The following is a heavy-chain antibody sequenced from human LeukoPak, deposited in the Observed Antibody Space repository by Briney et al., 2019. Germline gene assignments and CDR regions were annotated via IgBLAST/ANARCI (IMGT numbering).Heavy chain of an antibody. J-gene: IGHJ5*02. CDR3: ARSTGYSSGWYWFDP. Sequence: SVKVSCKASGGTFSSYAISWVRQAPGQGLEWMGRIIPIFGTANYAQKFQGRVTITTDESTSTAYMELSSLRSEDTAVYYCARSTGYSSGWYWFDPWGQGTLVAVSS. D-gene: IGHD6-19*01. CDR2: IIPIFGTA. V-gene: IGHV1-69*05. CDR1: GGTFSSYA.